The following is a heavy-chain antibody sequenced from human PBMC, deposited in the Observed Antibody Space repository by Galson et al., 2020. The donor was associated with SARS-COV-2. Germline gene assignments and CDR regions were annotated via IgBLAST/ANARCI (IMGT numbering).Heavy chain of an antibody. CDR1: GFTFSSHW. J-gene: IGHJ2*01. CDR2: IKQDGSEK. V-gene: IGHV3-7*03. CDR3: ARVAFYSSRSSLRFTGWYFDL. Sequence: GGSLRLSCAASGFTFSSHWMSWVRQAPGKGLEWVANIKQDGSEKYYVDSVKGRFTISRDNAKNSLYLQMNSLRAEDTAVYYCARVAFYSSRSSLRFTGWYFDLWGRGTLVTVSS. D-gene: IGHD6-13*01.